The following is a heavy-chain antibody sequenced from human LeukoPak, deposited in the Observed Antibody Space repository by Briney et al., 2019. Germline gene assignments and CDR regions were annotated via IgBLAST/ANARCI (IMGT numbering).Heavy chain of an antibody. CDR2: INHSGST. V-gene: IGHV4-34*01. D-gene: IGHD5-12*01. CDR1: GGSFSGYY. Sequence: SETLSLTCAVYGGSFSGYYWSWIRQPPGKGLEWIGEINHSGSTNYNPSLKSRVTISVDTSKNQFSLKLSSVTAADTAVYYCARAKPGRYSGYDGRGRSFDYWGQGTLVTVSS. CDR3: ARAKPGRYSGYDGRGRSFDY. J-gene: IGHJ4*02.